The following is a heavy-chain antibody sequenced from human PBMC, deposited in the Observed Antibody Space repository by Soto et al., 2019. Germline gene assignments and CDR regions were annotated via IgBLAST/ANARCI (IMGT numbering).Heavy chain of an antibody. Sequence: QVQLVESGGGVVQPGRSLRLSCAASGFTFSSYGTHWVRQAPGKGLEWVAVISYDGSNKYYADSVKGRFTISRDNSKNTLYLQMNSLRAEDTAVYYCAKDRRVVAVAAPFDYWGQGTLVTVSS. CDR2: ISYDGSNK. J-gene: IGHJ4*02. CDR3: AKDRRVVAVAAPFDY. CDR1: GFTFSSYG. D-gene: IGHD6-19*01. V-gene: IGHV3-30*18.